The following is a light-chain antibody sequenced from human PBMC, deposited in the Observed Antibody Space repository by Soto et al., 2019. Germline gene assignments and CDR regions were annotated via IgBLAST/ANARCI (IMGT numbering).Light chain of an antibody. CDR2: DAS. CDR3: QQYKIWPLA. J-gene: IGKJ1*01. V-gene: IGKV3-15*01. Sequence: EIVMTQSPATLSVSPGEGATLSCRASQTISNSLAWYQQKPGQAPRLLIYDASALPTDIPTRFSGSGYGTEFTLTISSLQSEDFAFYFCQQYKIWPLAFAQGTKVEMK. CDR1: QTISNS.